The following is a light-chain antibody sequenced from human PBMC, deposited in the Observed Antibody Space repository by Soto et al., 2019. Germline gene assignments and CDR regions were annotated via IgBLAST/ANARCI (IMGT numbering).Light chain of an antibody. CDR1: SSDVGSYNL. J-gene: IGLJ1*01. CDR2: EVS. CDR3: CSYAGSSPV. Sequence: QSVLTQPASVSGSPGQSITISCTGTSSDVGSYNLVSWYQQHPGKAPKLMIYEVSKRPSGVSNRFSGSKSGNTASLTISGLQAEDEADYYCCSYAGSSPVFGTGTKVTVL. V-gene: IGLV2-23*02.